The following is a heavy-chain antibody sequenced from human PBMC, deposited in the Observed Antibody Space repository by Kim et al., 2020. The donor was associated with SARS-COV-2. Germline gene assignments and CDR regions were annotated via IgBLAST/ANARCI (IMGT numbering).Heavy chain of an antibody. D-gene: IGHD2-2*03. CDR1: GFTFTGYA. V-gene: IGHV3-23*01. CDR2: IDGSDGTT. CDR3: MKGGWGWIWDH. Sequence: GGSLRLSCTTSGFTFTGYAMSWVRQAPGKGLEWDSSIDGSDGTTYYVDSVKGRFTISRDNSKNTLYLQMSNLRADDTAVYYCMKGGWGWIWDHWGQGTLV. J-gene: IGHJ4*02.